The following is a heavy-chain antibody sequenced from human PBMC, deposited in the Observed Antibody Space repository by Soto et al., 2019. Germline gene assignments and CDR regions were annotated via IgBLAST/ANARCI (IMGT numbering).Heavy chain of an antibody. D-gene: IGHD2-15*01. CDR2: IYYSGST. Sequence: QLQLQESGPGLVKPSETLSLTCTVSGGSISSSSYYWGWIRQPPGKGLEWIGSIYYSGSTYSNPSLKSRVTISVDTSKNQFSLKLSSVTAADTAVYYCARLIRGYCSGGSCYPDYWGQGTLVTVSS. V-gene: IGHV4-39*01. J-gene: IGHJ4*02. CDR3: ARLIRGYCSGGSCYPDY. CDR1: GGSISSSSYY.